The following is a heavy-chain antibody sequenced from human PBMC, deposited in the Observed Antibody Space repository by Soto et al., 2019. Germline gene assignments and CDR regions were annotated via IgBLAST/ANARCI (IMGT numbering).Heavy chain of an antibody. CDR2: VIPILGMA. V-gene: IGHV1-69*04. CDR1: GGTFSSYS. D-gene: IGHD2-2*01. J-gene: IGHJ5*02. Sequence: SVKVSCQASGGTFSSYSVSWVRQAPGQGLEWMGRVIPILGMANYAQKFQGRVTITADKSTSTVYMEMSSLRSEDTAVYYCARGGAVVVPGAVDRHNWFDPWGQGTLVTVSS. CDR3: ARGGAVVVPGAVDRHNWFDP.